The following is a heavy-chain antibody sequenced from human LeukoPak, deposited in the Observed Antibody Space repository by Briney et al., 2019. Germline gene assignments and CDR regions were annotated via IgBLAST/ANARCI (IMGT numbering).Heavy chain of an antibody. V-gene: IGHV4-30-4*01. CDR3: ARVRRYSSSWGSHWFDP. CDR2: IYYSGST. CDR1: GGSISSGDYY. D-gene: IGHD6-13*01. J-gene: IGHJ5*02. Sequence: SETLSLTCTVSGGSISSGDYYWSWIRQPPGKGLEWIGYIYYSGSTYYNPSLKSRVTISVDTSKNQFSLKLSSVTAADTAVYYCARVRRYSSSWGSHWFDPWGQGTLVTVSS.